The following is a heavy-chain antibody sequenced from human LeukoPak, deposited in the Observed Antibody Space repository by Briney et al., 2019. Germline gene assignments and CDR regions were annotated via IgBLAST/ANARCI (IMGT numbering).Heavy chain of an antibody. Sequence: GASVKVSCKASGYTFTSYAMHWVRQAPGQRLEWMGWINTGNGNTKYSQKFQGRVTITRDTSASTAYMELSSLRSEDTAVYYCARAQGYSSGWYEEGFDYWGQGTLVTVSS. CDR1: GYTFTSYA. J-gene: IGHJ4*02. CDR2: INTGNGNT. CDR3: ARAQGYSSGWYEEGFDY. V-gene: IGHV1-3*04. D-gene: IGHD6-19*01.